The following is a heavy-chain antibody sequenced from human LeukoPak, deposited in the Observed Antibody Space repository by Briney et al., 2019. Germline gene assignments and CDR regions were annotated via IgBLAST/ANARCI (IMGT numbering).Heavy chain of an antibody. CDR1: GFIFRNFG. D-gene: IGHD4-11*01. CDR3: AKDNYGGVYAS. Sequence: GGSLRLSCAASGFIFRNFGMSWIRQAPGKGLEWVSHISDVVAHTWYADSVKGRFIISRDNSNNRVFLRMNSLRPEDTALYYFAKDNYGGVYASWGQGTLVTVSS. V-gene: IGHV3-23*01. CDR2: ISDVVAHT. J-gene: IGHJ5*02.